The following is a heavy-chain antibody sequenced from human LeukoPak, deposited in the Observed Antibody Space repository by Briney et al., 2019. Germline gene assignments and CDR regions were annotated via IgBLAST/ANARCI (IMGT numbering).Heavy chain of an antibody. CDR1: GFTFSSYA. D-gene: IGHD4-17*01. CDR2: ISYDGSNK. CDR3: ARDSHGDFDY. J-gene: IGHJ4*02. Sequence: GGSLRLSCAASGFTFSSYAMRWVRLAPGKGLEWVAVISYDGSNKYYADSVKGRFTISRDNSKNTLYLQMNSLRAEDTAVYYCARDSHGDFDYWGQGTLVTVSS. V-gene: IGHV3-30-3*01.